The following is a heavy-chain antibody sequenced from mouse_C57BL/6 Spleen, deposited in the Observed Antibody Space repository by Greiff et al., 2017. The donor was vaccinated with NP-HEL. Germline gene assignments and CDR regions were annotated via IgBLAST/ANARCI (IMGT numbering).Heavy chain of an antibody. CDR3: ARGGYYGGPDYAMDY. CDR2: INPNNGGT. V-gene: IGHV1-26*01. CDR1: GYTFTDYY. D-gene: IGHD1-1*02. J-gene: IGHJ4*01. Sequence: VQLQQSGPELVKPGASVKISCKASGYTFTDYYMNWVKQSHGKSLEWIGDINPNNGGTNYNQKFKGKATLTVDKSSSTAYMELRRLTSEDSAVYYCARGGYYGGPDYAMDYWGQGTSVTVSS.